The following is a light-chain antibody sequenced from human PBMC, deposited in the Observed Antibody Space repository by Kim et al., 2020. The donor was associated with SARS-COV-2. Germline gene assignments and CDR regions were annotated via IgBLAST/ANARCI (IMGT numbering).Light chain of an antibody. CDR2: DAS. Sequence: ASVGDRVTITCQASPDINNYLNWYQQKPGKAPRLLIYDASNLETGVPSRFSGSGSGTDFTFTISSLQPEDIAIYYCQQYNNIPFTFGPGTKVDIK. V-gene: IGKV1-33*01. J-gene: IGKJ3*01. CDR1: PDINNY. CDR3: QQYNNIPFT.